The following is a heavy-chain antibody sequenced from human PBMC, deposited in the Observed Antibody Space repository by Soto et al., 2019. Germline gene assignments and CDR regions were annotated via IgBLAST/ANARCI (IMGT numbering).Heavy chain of an antibody. CDR3: ARGGVDYYDSSGYYFSPYYFDY. Sequence: QLQLQESGSGLVKPSQTLSLTCAVSGGSISSGGYSWSWIRQPPGKGLEWIGYIYHSGSTYYNPSLKSRFTISVDRSKNQFSLKLSAVTAADTAVYYCARGGVDYYDSSGYYFSPYYFDYWGQGTLVTVSS. D-gene: IGHD3-22*01. J-gene: IGHJ4*02. CDR2: IYHSGST. CDR1: GGSISSGGYS. V-gene: IGHV4-30-2*01.